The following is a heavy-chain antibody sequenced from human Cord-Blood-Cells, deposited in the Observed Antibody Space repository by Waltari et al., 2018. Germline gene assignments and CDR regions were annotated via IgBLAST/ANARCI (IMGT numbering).Heavy chain of an antibody. Sequence: EAQLVESGGGLVQPGGSLRLSCAASGFTFSSYAMSWVRQAPGKGLEWVSAISGSGGSKYYAESVEGRFTISRDNSKNTLYLQMNSLRAEDTAVYYCAKAADFWSGYYTKSSFDYWGQGTLVTVSS. J-gene: IGHJ4*02. CDR1: GFTFSSYA. CDR2: ISGSGGSK. D-gene: IGHD3-3*01. V-gene: IGHV3-23*04. CDR3: AKAADFWSGYYTKSSFDY.